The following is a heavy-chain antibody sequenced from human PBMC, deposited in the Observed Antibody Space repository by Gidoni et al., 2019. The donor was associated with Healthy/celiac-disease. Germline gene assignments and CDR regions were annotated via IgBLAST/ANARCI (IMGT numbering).Heavy chain of an antibody. Sequence: QVQLQESGPVLVKPSPTLSLTCTVSGGSISSGSYYWSWIRQPAGKGLEWIGRIYTSGSTNYNPSLKSRVTISVDTSKNQFSLKLSSVTAADTAVYYCARDQPYGSSWYGEALFDPWGQGTLVTVSS. CDR3: ARDQPYGSSWYGEALFDP. CDR2: IYTSGST. CDR1: GGSISSGSYY. D-gene: IGHD6-13*01. J-gene: IGHJ5*02. V-gene: IGHV4-61*02.